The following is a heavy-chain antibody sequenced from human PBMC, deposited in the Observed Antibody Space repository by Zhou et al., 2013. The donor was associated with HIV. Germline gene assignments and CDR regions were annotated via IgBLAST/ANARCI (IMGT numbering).Heavy chain of an antibody. CDR2: VSGYNGIT. Sequence: QVQLVQSGAEVKKAGASVKVSCKTSGYTFTSYGISWVRQAPGQGLEWMGWVSGYNGITTYAQKFQGRVTMTTDTSTSTAYMELRSLRSDDTAVYYCARVVFDRSDYWGQGTLVTVSS. V-gene: IGHV1-18*01. J-gene: IGHJ4*02. D-gene: IGHD3-9*01. CDR3: ARVVFDRSDY. CDR1: GYTFTSYG.